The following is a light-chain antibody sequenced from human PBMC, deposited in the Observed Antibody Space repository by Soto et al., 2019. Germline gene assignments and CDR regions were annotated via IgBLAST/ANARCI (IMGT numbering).Light chain of an antibody. V-gene: IGKV3-11*01. J-gene: IGKJ5*01. CDR3: QQRSNWPVT. Sequence: EIVLTQSPATLSLSPGERATLSCRASQSVTTSLAWYQHKPGQTPRVLIYGASNRATGIPARFSGSGSGTDFTLTISSLEPEDFAVYYCQQRSNWPVTFGQGTRLEI. CDR1: QSVTTS. CDR2: GAS.